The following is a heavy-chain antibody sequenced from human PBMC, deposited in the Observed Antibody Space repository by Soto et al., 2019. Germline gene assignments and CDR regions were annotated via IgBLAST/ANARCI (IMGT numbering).Heavy chain of an antibody. J-gene: IGHJ6*02. D-gene: IGHD5-18*01. CDR3: AKLVDTAMVTGYYYYGMDV. Sequence: GGSLRLSCAASGFTFSSYAMSWVRQAPGKGLEWVSAISGSGGSTYYADSVKGRFTISRDNSKNTLYLQMNSLRAEDTAVYYCAKLVDTAMVTGYYYYGMDVWGQGTTVTVSS. V-gene: IGHV3-23*01. CDR2: ISGSGGST. CDR1: GFTFSSYA.